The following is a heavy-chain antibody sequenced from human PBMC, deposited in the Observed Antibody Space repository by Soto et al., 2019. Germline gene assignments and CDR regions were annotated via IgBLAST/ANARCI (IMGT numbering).Heavy chain of an antibody. V-gene: IGHV4-34*01. Sequence: QVQIQQWGAGLLKPSETLSLTCAVYGGSFSAYYWSWISQPPGKGLEWIGEISHSGSTNFNPSLKSRVTMSLDTAKKQLSLEVSYVTAADTAVYCCARSSKFDPWGPGTLVTVSS. CDR2: ISHSGST. CDR3: ARSSKFDP. J-gene: IGHJ5*02. CDR1: GGSFSAYY.